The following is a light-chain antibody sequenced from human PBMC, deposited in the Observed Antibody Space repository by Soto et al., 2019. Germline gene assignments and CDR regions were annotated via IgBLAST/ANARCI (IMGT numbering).Light chain of an antibody. J-gene: IGKJ3*01. V-gene: IGKV3-11*01. CDR2: DAS. CDR3: QQRSNWPGVT. CDR1: QSASTY. Sequence: EILLTQSPATLSLSPGERATLSCRASQSASTYLAWYQQKPGQAPRLLIYDASNMATGIPARFSGSGSGTDFTLTISSLEPEDFAVYYCQQRSNWPGVTFGPGTKVDIK.